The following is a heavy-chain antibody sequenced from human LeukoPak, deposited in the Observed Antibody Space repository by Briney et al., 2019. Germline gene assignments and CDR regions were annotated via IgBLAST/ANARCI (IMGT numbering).Heavy chain of an antibody. CDR2: INTDGSDT. J-gene: IGHJ3*02. CDR3: ARDLVGAFDI. CDR1: EFTFSNYW. D-gene: IGHD2-2*01. Sequence: PGGSLRLSCATSEFTFSNYWMHWVRQAPGKGLVWVSRINTDGSDTRYADSVRGRFTISRDNAKNSLYLQMNSLRAEDTALYHCARDLVGAFDIWGQGTMVTVSS. V-gene: IGHV3-74*01.